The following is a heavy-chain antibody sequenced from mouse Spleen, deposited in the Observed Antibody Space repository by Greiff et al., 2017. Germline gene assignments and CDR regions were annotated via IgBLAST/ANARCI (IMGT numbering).Heavy chain of an antibody. D-gene: IGHD4-1*01. Sequence: VQLQQPGAELVKPGASVKLSCKASGYTFTSYWMHWVKQRPGQGLEWIGMIHPNSGSTNYNEKFKSKATLTVDKSSSTAYMQLSSLTSEDSAVYYCARLRDWDGFDYWGQGTTLTVSS. J-gene: IGHJ2*01. CDR1: GYTFTSYW. V-gene: IGHV1-64*01. CDR3: ARLRDWDGFDY. CDR2: IHPNSGST.